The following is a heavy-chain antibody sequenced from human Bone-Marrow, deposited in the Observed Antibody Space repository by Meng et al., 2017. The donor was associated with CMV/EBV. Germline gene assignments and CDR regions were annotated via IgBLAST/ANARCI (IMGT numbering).Heavy chain of an antibody. CDR2: ISAYNGNT. CDR3: ARDEKWELLQDYYYGMDV. CDR1: GYTFTSYG. D-gene: IGHD1-26*01. Sequence: ASVKVSCKASGYTFTSYGISWVRQAPGQGLEWMGWISAYNGNTNYAQKLQGRVTMTTDTSTSTAYMELRSLRSDDTAVYYCARDEKWELLQDYYYGMDVWGQGTTVTV. J-gene: IGHJ6*02. V-gene: IGHV1-18*01.